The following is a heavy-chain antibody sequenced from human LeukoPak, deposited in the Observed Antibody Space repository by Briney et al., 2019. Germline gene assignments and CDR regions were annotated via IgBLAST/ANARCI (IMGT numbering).Heavy chain of an antibody. V-gene: IGHV1-69*01. CDR3: ARHAKVDTAMGGDY. Sequence: EASVKVSCKASGGTFSSYAISWVRQAPGQGLEWMGGIIPIFGTANYAQKFQGRVTITADESTSTAYMELSSLRSEDTAVYYCARHAKVDTAMGGDYWGQGTLVTVSS. D-gene: IGHD5-18*01. CDR2: IIPIFGTA. CDR1: GGTFSSYA. J-gene: IGHJ4*02.